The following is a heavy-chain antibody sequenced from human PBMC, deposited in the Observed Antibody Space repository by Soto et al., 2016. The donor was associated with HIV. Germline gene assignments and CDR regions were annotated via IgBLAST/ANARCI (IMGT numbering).Heavy chain of an antibody. J-gene: IGHJ2*01. Sequence: EVQLLESGGGLVQPGGSLRLSCAASGFIFSNYAMDWVRQAPGKGLEWVSAISVNSVNGGSTYYADSVKGRFTISRDNSKNTLYLQMNSLRAEDTAVYFCAKEVRRFWYFDLVGPWHPGHCLL. CDR3: AKEVRRFWYFDL. CDR1: GFIFSNYA. V-gene: IGHV3-23*01. CDR2: ISVNSVNGGST.